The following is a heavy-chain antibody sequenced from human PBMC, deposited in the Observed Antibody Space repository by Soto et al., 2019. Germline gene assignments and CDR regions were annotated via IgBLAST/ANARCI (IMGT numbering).Heavy chain of an antibody. J-gene: IGHJ4*02. CDR3: ASRRVGGYRWGAGFDY. Sequence: QLQLQESGPGLVKPSETLSLTCTVSGGSISSSSYYWGWIRQPPGKGLEWIGSIYYSGSTYYNPSLKGRVPIPIDPSKNLFSRKLGCGPPADRGWYYCASRRVGGYRWGAGFDYGGQGTLVTVS. D-gene: IGHD5-18*01. CDR2: IYYSGST. V-gene: IGHV4-39*01. CDR1: GGSISSSSYY.